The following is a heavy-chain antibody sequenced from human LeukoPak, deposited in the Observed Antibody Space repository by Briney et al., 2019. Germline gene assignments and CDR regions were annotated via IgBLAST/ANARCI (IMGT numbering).Heavy chain of an antibody. CDR3: AKDILRFLEWCFDY. CDR2: IRYDGSNK. CDR1: GSSFSNYG. V-gene: IGHV3-30*02. J-gene: IGHJ4*02. Sequence: GGSLRLSCAASGSSFSNYGMHWVRQAPGKGLEWVAFIRYDGSNKYYADSVKGRFTISRDNSKNTLYLQMNSLRAEDTAVYYCAKDILRFLEWCFDYWGRGTLVTVSS. D-gene: IGHD3-3*01.